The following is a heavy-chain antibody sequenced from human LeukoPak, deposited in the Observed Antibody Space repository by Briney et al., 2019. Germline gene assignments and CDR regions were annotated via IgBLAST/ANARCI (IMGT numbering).Heavy chain of an antibody. CDR3: ARDYCSGGSCQFDY. Sequence: SQTLSLTCAVSGGSISSSSYYWGWIRQPPGKGLEWIGSIYYSGSTYYNPSLKSRVTISVDRSKNQFSLKLSSVTAADTAVYYCARDYCSGGSCQFDYWGQGTLVTVSS. J-gene: IGHJ4*02. CDR2: IYYSGST. V-gene: IGHV4-39*07. D-gene: IGHD2-15*01. CDR1: GGSISSSSYY.